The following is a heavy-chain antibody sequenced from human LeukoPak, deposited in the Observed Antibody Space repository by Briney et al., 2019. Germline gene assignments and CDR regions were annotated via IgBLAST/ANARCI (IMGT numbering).Heavy chain of an antibody. CDR3: AKANWVSNADAVW. CDR2: IRGGGGT. Sequence: GGSLRLSCAASGFSFSTYAMSWVRQAPARGPGWVSSIRGGGGTFYADSVKGRFTLSRDDSRNTVHLQLNNLRVEDTAKYYCAKANWVSNADAVWWGQGIQVTVSS. V-gene: IGHV3-23*01. J-gene: IGHJ4*02. D-gene: IGHD1-1*01. CDR1: GFSFSTYA.